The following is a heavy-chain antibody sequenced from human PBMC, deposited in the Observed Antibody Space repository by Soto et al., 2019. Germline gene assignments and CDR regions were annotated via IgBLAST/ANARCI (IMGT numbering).Heavy chain of an antibody. J-gene: IGHJ5*02. CDR3: ARDRDFWSGEGSVGP. CDR2: IIPIFGTA. D-gene: IGHD3-3*01. V-gene: IGHV1-69*01. Sequence: QVPLVQSGAEVKKPGSSVKVSCKASGGTFSSYAISWVRQAPGQGLVWMGGIIPIFGTANYAQKFQGRVTITADESTSTAYIELSSLRSEDTAVYYCARDRDFWSGEGSVGPWGQGTLVTVSS. CDR1: GGTFSSYA.